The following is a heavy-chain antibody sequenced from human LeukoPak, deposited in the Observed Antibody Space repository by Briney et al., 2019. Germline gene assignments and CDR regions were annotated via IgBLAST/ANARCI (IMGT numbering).Heavy chain of an antibody. D-gene: IGHD6-19*01. CDR3: ARDRSDRLAVAGTSAFDY. V-gene: IGHV3-21*01. CDR2: ISSSSSYI. Sequence: PGGSLRLSCAASGFTFSSYGMNWVRQAPGKGLEWVSSISSSSSYIYYADSVKGRFTISRDNAKNSLYLQMNSLRAEDTAVYYCARDRSDRLAVAGTSAFDYWGQGTLVTVSS. CDR1: GFTFSSYG. J-gene: IGHJ4*02.